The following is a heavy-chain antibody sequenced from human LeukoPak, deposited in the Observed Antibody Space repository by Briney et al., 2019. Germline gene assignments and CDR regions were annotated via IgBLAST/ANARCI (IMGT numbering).Heavy chain of an antibody. CDR1: GGSIRSSSYY. Sequence: SETLSLTCTGSGGSIRSSSYYWVWIRQPPGKGLEGIGSIYYSGSTNYNPSLRSRVTISVDTSKNHCPLKLSSVTAADTAVYYCASHAGSYYTYNFDYWGQGTLVTASS. CDR2: IYYSGST. D-gene: IGHD3-22*01. J-gene: IGHJ4*02. V-gene: IGHV4-39*02. CDR3: ASHAGSYYTYNFDY.